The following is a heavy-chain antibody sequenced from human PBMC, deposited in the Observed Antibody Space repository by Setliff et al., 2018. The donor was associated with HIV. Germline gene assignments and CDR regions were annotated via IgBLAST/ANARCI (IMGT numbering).Heavy chain of an antibody. V-gene: IGHV3-49*04. J-gene: IGHJ6*03. CDR1: GFIFGDYA. Sequence: GGSLRLSCTASGFIFGDYAMSWVRQAPGKGLEWVGFIRSKRYGGTTEYAASVKGRFTVSRDDSKSIAYLQMNSLKTEDTAVYYCTRGRLPHYYYYYMDVWGKGTTVTVSS. CDR3: TRGRLPHYYYYYMDV. CDR2: IRSKRYGGTT.